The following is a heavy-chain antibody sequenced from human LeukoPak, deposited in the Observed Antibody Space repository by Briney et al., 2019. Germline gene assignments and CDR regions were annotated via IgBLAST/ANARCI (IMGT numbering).Heavy chain of an antibody. V-gene: IGHV3-30-3*01. Sequence: GGSLRFSCAASGITFSSYAMHWVRQAPGKGLEWVAVISYDGSNKYYADSVKGRFTISRDNSKNTLYLQMNSLRAEDTAVYYCARCDYFDYWGQGTLVTVSS. CDR1: GITFSSYA. CDR2: ISYDGSNK. J-gene: IGHJ4*02. CDR3: ARCDYFDY.